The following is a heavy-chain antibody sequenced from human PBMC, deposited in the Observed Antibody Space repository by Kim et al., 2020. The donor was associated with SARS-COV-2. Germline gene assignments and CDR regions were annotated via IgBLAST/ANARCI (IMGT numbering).Heavy chain of an antibody. D-gene: IGHD3-9*01. CDR2: IYYSGST. V-gene: IGHV4-39*07. Sequence: SETLSLTCTVSGGSISSSSYYWGWIRQPPGKGLEWIGSIYYSGSTYYNPSLKSRVTISVDTSKNQFSLKLSSVTAADTAVYYCARDQTPYYDILTGYFGYYYYGMDVWGQGTTVTVSS. CDR1: GGSISSSSYY. J-gene: IGHJ6*02. CDR3: ARDQTPYYDILTGYFGYYYYGMDV.